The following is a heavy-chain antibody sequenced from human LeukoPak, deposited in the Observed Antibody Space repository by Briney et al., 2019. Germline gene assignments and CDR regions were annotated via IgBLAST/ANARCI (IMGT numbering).Heavy chain of an antibody. V-gene: IGHV1-8*01. CDR3: ARGDPSCSSASCYDY. CDR2: MNPYSGNT. CDR1: GYSFTSFD. J-gene: IGHJ4*02. D-gene: IGHD2-2*01. Sequence: ASVKVSCKTSGYSFTSFDVNWVRQATGQGLEWMGRMNPYSGNTGYGQRFLGRVTMTGDTSISTAYMELTNLTSDDTAVYYCARGDPSCSSASCYDYWGQGTLLTVSS.